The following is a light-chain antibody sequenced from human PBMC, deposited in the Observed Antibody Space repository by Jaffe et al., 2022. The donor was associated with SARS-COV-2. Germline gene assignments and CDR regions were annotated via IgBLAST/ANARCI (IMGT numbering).Light chain of an antibody. CDR2: ENN. Sequence: SVLTQPPSVSAAPRQKVTISCSGNSSNVGNNYVSWYQQLPGTAPKLLIYENNMRPSGIPDRFSGSKSGTSAALRITGLQTGDEADYYCGSWDSRLSAKVFGGGTKLTVL. CDR1: SSNVGNNY. CDR3: GSWDSRLSAKV. J-gene: IGLJ3*02. V-gene: IGLV1-51*02.